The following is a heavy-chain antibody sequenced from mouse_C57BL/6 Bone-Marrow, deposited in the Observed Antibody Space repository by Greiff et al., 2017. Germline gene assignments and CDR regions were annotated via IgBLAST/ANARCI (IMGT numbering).Heavy chain of an antibody. V-gene: IGHV5-17*01. Sequence: EVQVVESGGGLVKPGGSLKLSCAASGFTFSDYGMHWVRQAPEKGLEWVAYISSGSSTIYYADTVKGRFTISGDNAKNTLILQLTSLRSEDTSKYYSASDYYGSSLDYWGQGTTLTVSS. CDR1: GFTFSDYG. CDR3: ASDYYGSSLDY. CDR2: ISSGSSTI. D-gene: IGHD1-1*01. J-gene: IGHJ2*01.